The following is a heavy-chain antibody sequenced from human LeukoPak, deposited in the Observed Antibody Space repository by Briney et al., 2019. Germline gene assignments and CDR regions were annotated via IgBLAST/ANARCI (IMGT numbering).Heavy chain of an antibody. J-gene: IGHJ4*02. D-gene: IGHD3-22*01. Sequence: PGGSPRLSCAASGFTFSSYSMNWVRQAPGKGLEWVSSISSSSSYIYYADSEKGRFTISRDNAKNSLYLQMNSLRAGDSAVYYCAKRRYDSSGPWVVWGQGTLVTVSS. CDR3: AKRRYDSSGPWVV. CDR1: GFTFSSYS. V-gene: IGHV3-21*04. CDR2: ISSSSSYI.